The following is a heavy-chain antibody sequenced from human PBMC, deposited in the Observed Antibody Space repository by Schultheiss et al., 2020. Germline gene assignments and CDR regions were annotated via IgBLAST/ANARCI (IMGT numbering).Heavy chain of an antibody. D-gene: IGHD3-22*01. Sequence: GGSLRLSCAASGFTVSSNYMSWVRQAPGKGLEWVSVIYSGGSTYYADSVKGRFTISRDNSKNTLYLQMNSLRAEDTAVYYCAREGYDYDSSGYYFDYWGQGTLGTVSS. J-gene: IGHJ4*02. V-gene: IGHV3-66*01. CDR2: IYSGGST. CDR3: AREGYDYDSSGYYFDY. CDR1: GFTVSSNY.